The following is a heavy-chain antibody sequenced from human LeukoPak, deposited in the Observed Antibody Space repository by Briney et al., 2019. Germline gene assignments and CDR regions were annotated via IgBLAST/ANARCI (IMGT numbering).Heavy chain of an antibody. CDR1: GDSIRRYY. J-gene: IGHJ6*03. Sequence: SETLSLTCTVSGDSIRRYYWSSIRQSPGKGLEWIGYYGGRTTYNPSLKSRVTMSVDTSKNQFSLKLTSVTAADTAVYYCARNDHAPSYAYYYYMDVWGKGTTVTVPS. D-gene: IGHD1-14*01. V-gene: IGHV4-59*01. CDR3: ARNDHAPSYAYYYYMDV. CDR2: YYGGRT.